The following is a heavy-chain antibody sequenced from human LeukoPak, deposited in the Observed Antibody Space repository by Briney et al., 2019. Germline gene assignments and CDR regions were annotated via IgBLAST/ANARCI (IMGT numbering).Heavy chain of an antibody. CDR1: GYTFTSYY. CDR2: INPSGGST. Sequence: ASVKVSCKASGYTFTSYYMNWVRQAPGQGLEWMGVINPSGGSTSYAQKFQGRVTITADESTSTAYMELSSLRSEDTAVYYCARGWDGQQGAVNREENYYYYYMDVWGKGTTVTISS. V-gene: IGHV1-46*01. J-gene: IGHJ6*03. D-gene: IGHD1-26*01. CDR3: ARGWDGQQGAVNREENYYYYYMDV.